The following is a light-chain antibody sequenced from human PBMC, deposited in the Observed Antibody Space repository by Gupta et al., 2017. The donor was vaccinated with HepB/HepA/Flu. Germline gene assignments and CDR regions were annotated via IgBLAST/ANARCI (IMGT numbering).Light chain of an antibody. CDR3: CSYRSSNTLFV. CDR1: SGDVGAYNY. CDR2: DVS. V-gene: IGLV2-14*03. J-gene: IGLJ1*01. Sequence: QSALTQPASVSVSPGQSITIPCTGTSGDVGAYNYVSWYQQYPGKAPKVIIYDVSARPSGVSYRFSGSKSGNTASLTISGLQAEDEADYYCCSYRSSNTLFVFGTGTKVTVL.